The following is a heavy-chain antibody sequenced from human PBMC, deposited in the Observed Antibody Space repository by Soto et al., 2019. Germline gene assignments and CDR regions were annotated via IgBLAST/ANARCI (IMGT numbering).Heavy chain of an antibody. CDR2: IYPGDSDT. Sequence: PGESLKISCKASGYSFNTFWIGWVRQMPGKGLEWMGIIYPGDSDTKYSPSFQGQVTISADKSISTAYLQWSSLKASDTAMYYCATLLPRDGAPFYWGQGTLVTVSS. J-gene: IGHJ4*02. CDR3: ATLLPRDGAPFY. V-gene: IGHV5-51*01. D-gene: IGHD1-26*01. CDR1: GYSFNTFW.